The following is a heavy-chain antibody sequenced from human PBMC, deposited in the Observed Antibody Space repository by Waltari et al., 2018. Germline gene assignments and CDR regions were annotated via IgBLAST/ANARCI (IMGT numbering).Heavy chain of an antibody. CDR3: SKEVASLYYYGMDV. CDR2: ISANGGST. CDR1: GFTFSAYA. D-gene: IGHD5-12*01. J-gene: IGHJ6*02. V-gene: IGHV3-23*01. Sequence: EVQLMESGGGLVQPGGSLRLSCTASGFTFSAYAMSWVRQAPGKGLEWGAAISANGGSTYFADSVKGRFTISRDNSKNTLFLQMNSLRAEDTAIYYCSKEVASLYYYGMDVWGLGTTVTVSS.